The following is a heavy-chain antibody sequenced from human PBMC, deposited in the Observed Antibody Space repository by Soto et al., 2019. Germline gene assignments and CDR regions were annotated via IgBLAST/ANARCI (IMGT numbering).Heavy chain of an antibody. Sequence: PGGSLRLSCAASGFTFSSYGMHWVRQAPGKGLEWVAVISYDGSNKYYADSVKGRFTISRDNSENTLYLQMNSLRAEDTAVYYCAKDMAAAVTYYFDYWGQGTLVTVSS. CDR3: AKDMAAAVTYYFDY. V-gene: IGHV3-30*18. CDR1: GFTFSSYG. CDR2: ISYDGSNK. D-gene: IGHD6-13*01. J-gene: IGHJ4*02.